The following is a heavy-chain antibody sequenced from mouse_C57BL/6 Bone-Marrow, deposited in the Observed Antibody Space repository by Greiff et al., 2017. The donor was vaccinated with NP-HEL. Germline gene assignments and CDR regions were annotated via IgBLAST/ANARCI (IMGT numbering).Heavy chain of an antibody. D-gene: IGHD1-1*01. CDR3: ARKAYYGRSYEFAY. V-gene: IGHV1-50*01. CDR2: IDPSDSYT. CDR1: GSTFTTYW. Sequence: VQLQQPGAELVKPGASVKLSCKASGSTFTTYWMQWVKQRPGQGLEWIGEIDPSDSYTNYNQKFKGKATLTVDTSSSTANMQLSSLTSEDSAVYYCARKAYYGRSYEFAYWGQGTLVTVSA. J-gene: IGHJ3*01.